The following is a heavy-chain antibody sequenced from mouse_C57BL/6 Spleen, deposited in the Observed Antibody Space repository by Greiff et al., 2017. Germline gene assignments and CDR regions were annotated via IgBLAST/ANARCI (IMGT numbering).Heavy chain of an antibody. J-gene: IGHJ3*01. CDR1: GYTFTDYD. D-gene: IGHD2-1*01. Sequence: QVQLQQSGAELVRPGASVTLSCKASGYTFTDYDMHWVKQTPVHGLEWIGAIDPETGGTAYNQKFKGKAILTADKSSSPAYMELRSLTSADSAVYYCTIYYMAWFAYWGQGTLVTVSA. CDR2: IDPETGGT. V-gene: IGHV1-15*01. CDR3: TIYYMAWFAY.